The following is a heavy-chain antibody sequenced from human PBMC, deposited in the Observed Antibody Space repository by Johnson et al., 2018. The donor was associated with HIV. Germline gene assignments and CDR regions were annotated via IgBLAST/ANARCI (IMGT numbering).Heavy chain of an antibody. CDR3: ATTDIVGAFDI. CDR1: GFTFTNAW. V-gene: IGHV3-15*01. D-gene: IGHD2-15*01. CDR2: IKSETDGGTT. Sequence: EVPLVESGGGLVQPGGSLRLSCAASGFTFTNAWMSWVRQAPGKGLEWLGRIKSETDGGTTDYAAPVKDRFTISRDDSKNTLYMQMNSLKVADAAVYYCATTDIVGAFDIWGQGTMVTVSS. J-gene: IGHJ3*02.